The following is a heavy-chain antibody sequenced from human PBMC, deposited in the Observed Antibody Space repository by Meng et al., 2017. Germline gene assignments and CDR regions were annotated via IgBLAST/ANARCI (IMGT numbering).Heavy chain of an antibody. D-gene: IGHD1-26*01. CDR2: AYYRSKWYH. CDR1: GDSVSSDSAA. V-gene: IGHV6-1*01. CDR3: ARGSYSFDS. Sequence: QIQLTQSGPGPVKPSQTLSLICAISGDSVSSDSAALNWIRQSPSRGLEWLGRAYYRSKWYHDYAESVKSRISIDPDTSKNQFSLQLRSVTPEDSAVYYCARGSYSFDSWGQRTLVTVSS. J-gene: IGHJ4*02.